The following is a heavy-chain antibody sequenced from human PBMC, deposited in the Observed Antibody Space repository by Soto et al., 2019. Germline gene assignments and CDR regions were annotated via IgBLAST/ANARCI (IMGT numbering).Heavy chain of an antibody. CDR1: GYTFTSYD. CDR3: ARAGFYYDFWSGYQADAFDI. D-gene: IGHD3-3*01. Sequence: GASVKVSCKASGYTFTSYDINWVRQATGQGLEWMGWMNPNSGNTGYAQKFQGRVTMTRNTSISTAYMELSSLRSEDTAVYYCARAGFYYDFWSGYQADAFDIWGQGTMVTVSS. J-gene: IGHJ3*02. CDR2: MNPNSGNT. V-gene: IGHV1-8*01.